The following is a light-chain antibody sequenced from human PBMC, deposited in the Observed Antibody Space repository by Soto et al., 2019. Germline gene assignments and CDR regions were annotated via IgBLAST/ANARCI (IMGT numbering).Light chain of an antibody. J-gene: IGKJ4*01. CDR3: QQYGSSRV. V-gene: IGKV3-20*01. CDR2: DTS. CDR1: QSVSSSY. Sequence: EIVLTQSPGTLSLSPGERATLSCRASQSVSSSYLAWYQQKSGQAPRLLIYDTSSRATGIPDRFSGSGSAAAFTLTISRRAPEDLAVYYCQQYGSSRVFGGGTKVEIK.